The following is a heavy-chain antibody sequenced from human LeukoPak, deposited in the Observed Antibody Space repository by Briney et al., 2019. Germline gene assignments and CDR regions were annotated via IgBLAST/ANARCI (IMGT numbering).Heavy chain of an antibody. CDR1: GHTFINYG. CDR2: SSPYNGNT. V-gene: IGHV1-18*01. J-gene: IGHJ5*02. CDR3: ARVCISTVGVPVWNWFEP. D-gene: IGHD2-8*02. Sequence: ASVKVSGKPAGHTFINYGTTWFRRAPGQGLEWMGWSSPYNGNTNYAQKLQGRVTMTTDTSTNTAYMELRSLRSDDTAVYYCARVCISTVGVPVWNWFEPWGQGTLVTVSS.